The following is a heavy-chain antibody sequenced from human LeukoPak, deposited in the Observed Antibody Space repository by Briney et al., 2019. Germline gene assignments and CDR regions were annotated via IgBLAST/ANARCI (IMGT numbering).Heavy chain of an antibody. J-gene: IGHJ4*02. D-gene: IGHD3-3*01. CDR3: TSENDVLRFLEWLLPTDY. CDR1: GFTFGDYA. V-gene: IGHV3-49*04. CDR2: IRSKAYGGTT. Sequence: PGRSLRLSCTPPGFTFGDYAMSWVRQAPGEGLEWVGFIRSKAYGGTTEYAASVKGRFTISRDDSKSIAYLQMNSLKTEDTAVYYCTSENDVLRFLEWLLPTDYWGQGTLVTVSS.